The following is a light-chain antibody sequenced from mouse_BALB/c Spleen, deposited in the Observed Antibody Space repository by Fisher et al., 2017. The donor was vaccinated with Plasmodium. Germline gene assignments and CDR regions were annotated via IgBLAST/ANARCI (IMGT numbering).Light chain of an antibody. CDR3: SQSTHLPLT. V-gene: IGKV1-110*01. CDR2: NVS. Sequence: DIVLTQSPLSLPVSLGDQASISCRSSQSLVHSYGDIYLHWYLQKPGQSQKLLISNVSNRFSGVPNRFSGSGTGTNFTLKISRVEAEDLGLYFCSQSTHLPLTFGSGTKLEIE. J-gene: IGKJ4*01. CDR1: QSLVHSYGDIY.